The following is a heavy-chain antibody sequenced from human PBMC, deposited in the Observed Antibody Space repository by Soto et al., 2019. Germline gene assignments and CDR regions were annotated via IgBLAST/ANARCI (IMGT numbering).Heavy chain of an antibody. CDR1: GGSLGDYG. CDR2: IYYSGST. D-gene: IGHD2-15*01. Sequence: VAGGSLGDYGGSWLRTPPGKGLEWIGYIYYSGSTNYNPSLKSRVTISVDTSKNQFSLKLSSVTAADTAVYYCARVGYCSGGSCPFLTSWFDPRGQATLVTVSS. V-gene: IGHV4-59*01. CDR3: ARVGYCSGGSCPFLTSWFDP. J-gene: IGHJ5*02.